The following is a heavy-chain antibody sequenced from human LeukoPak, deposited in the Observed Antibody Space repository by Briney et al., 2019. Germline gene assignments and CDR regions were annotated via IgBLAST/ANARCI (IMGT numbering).Heavy chain of an antibody. CDR2: IYYSGST. CDR1: GGSISSSSYY. J-gene: IGHJ4*02. CDR3: ARDDPHYGSGSYYDN. V-gene: IGHV4-39*07. D-gene: IGHD3-10*01. Sequence: SETLSLTCTVSGGSISSSSYYWGWIRQPPGKGLEWIGCIYYSGSTYYNPSLKSRVTISVDTSKNQFSLKLSSVTAADTAVYYCARDDPHYGSGSYYDNWGQGTLVIVSS.